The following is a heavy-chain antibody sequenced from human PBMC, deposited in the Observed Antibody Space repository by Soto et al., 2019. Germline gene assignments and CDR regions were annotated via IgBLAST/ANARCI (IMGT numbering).Heavy chain of an antibody. CDR3: AKDVRGMDV. CDR1: GFTFSTYG. CDR2: ISYDGSNQ. Sequence: GGSLRLSCAASGFTFSTYGMHWVRQAPGKGLEWVAIISYDGSNQYYADSVKGRFTISRDNSKNTLYLQMNSLRPEDTAVYYCAKDVRGMDVWGQGTTVTVSS. V-gene: IGHV3-30*18. J-gene: IGHJ6*02.